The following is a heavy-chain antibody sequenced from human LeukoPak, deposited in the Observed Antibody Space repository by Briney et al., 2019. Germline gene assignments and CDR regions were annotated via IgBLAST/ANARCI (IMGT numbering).Heavy chain of an antibody. CDR1: GGSISSGGYS. J-gene: IGHJ4*02. Sequence: PSETLSLTCAVSGGSISSGGYSWSWIRQPPGKGLEWIGYIYHSGSTYYNPSLKSRVTISVDRSKNQFSLKLSSVTAADTAVYYCARSSPYYYGSGSYYSFDYWGQGTLVTVSS. D-gene: IGHD3-10*01. CDR3: ARSSPYYYGSGSYYSFDY. V-gene: IGHV4-30-2*01. CDR2: IYHSGST.